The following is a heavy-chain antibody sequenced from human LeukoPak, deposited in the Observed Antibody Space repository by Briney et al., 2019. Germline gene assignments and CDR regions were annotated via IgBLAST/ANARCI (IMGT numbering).Heavy chain of an antibody. Sequence: GGSLRLSCAVSGITLSNYGMSWVRQAPGKGLEWVAGISDSGGRTNYADSVKGRFTISRDNSKNTLYLQMNSLRAEDTAVYFCAKRGVVIRVILVGFHEEAYYFDSWGQGALVTVSS. CDR3: AKRGVVIRVILVGFHEEAYYFDS. D-gene: IGHD3-22*01. V-gene: IGHV3-23*01. J-gene: IGHJ4*02. CDR2: ISDSGGRT. CDR1: GITLSNYG.